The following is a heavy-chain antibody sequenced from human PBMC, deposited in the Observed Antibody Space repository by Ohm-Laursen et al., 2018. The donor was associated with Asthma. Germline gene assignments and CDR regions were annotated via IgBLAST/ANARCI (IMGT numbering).Heavy chain of an antibody. CDR2: ISEGGDNT. Sequence: SLRLSCSASGFTFRRYAMTWVRQPPGKGLEWVAGISEGGDNTHFADSVKGRFTISRDNSKNTLYLQMNSLRDEDTALYYCAKALVGAPLYYHYYGMDVWGQGTTVTVSS. CDR1: GFTFRRYA. J-gene: IGHJ6*02. V-gene: IGHV3-23*01. CDR3: AKALVGAPLYYHYYGMDV. D-gene: IGHD1-26*01.